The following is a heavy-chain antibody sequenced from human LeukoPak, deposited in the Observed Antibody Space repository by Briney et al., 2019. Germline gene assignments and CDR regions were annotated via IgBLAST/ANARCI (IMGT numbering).Heavy chain of an antibody. V-gene: IGHV4-34*01. CDR2: INHSGST. CDR1: GGSFSGYY. J-gene: IGHJ5*02. Sequence: HPSETLSLTCAVYGGSFSGYYWSWIRQPPGKGLEWIGEINHSGSTNYNPSLKSRVTISVDTSKNQFSLKLSSVTAADTAVYYCARFYGGYVERWFDPWGQGTLVTVSS. CDR3: ARFYGGYVERWFDP. D-gene: IGHD4-17*01.